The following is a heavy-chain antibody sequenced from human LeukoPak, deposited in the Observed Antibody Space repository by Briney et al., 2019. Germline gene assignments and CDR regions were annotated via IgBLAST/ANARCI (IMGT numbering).Heavy chain of an antibody. Sequence: PSETLSLTCTVSGGSISSYYWSWIRQPPGKGLEWIGYIYYSGSTNYNPSLKSRVTISVDTSKNQFSLKLSSVTAADTAVYYCARDPSSTGPFDYWGQGTLVTASS. CDR2: IYYSGST. CDR1: GGSISSYY. V-gene: IGHV4-59*01. J-gene: IGHJ4*02. CDR3: ARDPSSTGPFDY. D-gene: IGHD1-14*01.